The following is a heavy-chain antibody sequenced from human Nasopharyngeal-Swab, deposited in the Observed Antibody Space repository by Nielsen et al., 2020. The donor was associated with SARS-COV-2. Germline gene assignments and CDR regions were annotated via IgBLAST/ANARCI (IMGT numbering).Heavy chain of an antibody. CDR2: INDRGSG. V-gene: IGHV4-34*01. CDR1: GVTLNGFH. D-gene: IGHD2-15*01. J-gene: IGHJ6*03. CDR3: ARGQDTYYYMDV. Sequence: SETLSLTCVVFGVTLNGFHCNWIRQTPGKGLEWIGEINDRGSGNYNPSLRSRVTISAGTSNIQFSLKLNSVTATDTAVYYCARGQDTYYYMDVWGEGTTVTVSS.